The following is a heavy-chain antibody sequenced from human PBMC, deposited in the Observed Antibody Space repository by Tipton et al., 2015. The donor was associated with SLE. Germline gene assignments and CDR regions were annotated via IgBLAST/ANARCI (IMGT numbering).Heavy chain of an antibody. CDR1: GGSISSSNW. CDR2: IYHSGST. Sequence: GLVKPSGTLSLTCAVSGGSISSSNWWSWVRQPPGKGLEWIGEIYHSGSTNYNPSLKSRVTISVDKSNNLFSLKLSSVTAADTAVYYCARVGGGLVGAIDYWGQGTPVTVSS. CDR3: ARVGGGLVGAIDY. J-gene: IGHJ4*02. V-gene: IGHV4-4*02. D-gene: IGHD1-26*01.